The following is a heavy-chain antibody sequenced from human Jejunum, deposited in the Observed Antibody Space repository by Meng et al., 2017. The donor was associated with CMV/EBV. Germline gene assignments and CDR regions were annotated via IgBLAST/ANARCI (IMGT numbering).Heavy chain of an antibody. Sequence: QVQLVQSGAEVKKPGASVKGSCKASGYTFPSYGISWGRQAPGQGLEWMGWSRTSIGNTVYAQTLQGRLTMTTDTSTSTAYMELRSLRSDDTAVYYCARVEVGITSGDYWGQGTLVTVSS. D-gene: IGHD1-26*01. CDR1: GYTFPSYG. CDR2: SRTSIGNT. J-gene: IGHJ4*02. V-gene: IGHV1-18*01. CDR3: ARVEVGITSGDY.